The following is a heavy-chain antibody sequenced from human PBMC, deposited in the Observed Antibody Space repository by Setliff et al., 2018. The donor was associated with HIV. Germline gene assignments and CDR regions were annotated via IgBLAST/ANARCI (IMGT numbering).Heavy chain of an antibody. J-gene: IGHJ4*02. Sequence: GGSLRLSCAASGFTFSSYRMNWVRQAPGKGLEWVSSISSSSSYIYYADSVKGRFTISRDNAKNSLYLQLNSLRPEDTAVYYCARDKDEDYGSTSFDYWGQGILVTVSS. V-gene: IGHV3-21*04. CDR1: GFTFSSYR. CDR3: ARDKDEDYGSTSFDY. D-gene: IGHD4-17*01. CDR2: ISSSSSYI.